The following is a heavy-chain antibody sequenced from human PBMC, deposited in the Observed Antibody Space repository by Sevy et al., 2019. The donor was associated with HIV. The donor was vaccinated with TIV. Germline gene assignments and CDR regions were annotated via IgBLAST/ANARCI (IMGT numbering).Heavy chain of an antibody. D-gene: IGHD4-17*01. Sequence: GGSLRLSCAASGFTFSSYAMHWVRQAPGKGLEWVAVISYDGSNKYYADSVKGRFTISRDNSKNTLYLQMNSLRAEDTAVYYSARDREDYGDYTRGNYYYYYGMDVWGQGTTVTVSS. CDR2: ISYDGSNK. J-gene: IGHJ6*02. CDR1: GFTFSSYA. V-gene: IGHV3-30-3*01. CDR3: ARDREDYGDYTRGNYYYYYGMDV.